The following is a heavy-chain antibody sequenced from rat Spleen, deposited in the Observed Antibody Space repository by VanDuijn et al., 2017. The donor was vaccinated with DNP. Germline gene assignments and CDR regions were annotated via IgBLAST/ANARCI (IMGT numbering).Heavy chain of an antibody. J-gene: IGHJ2*01. CDR2: ISYEGIHT. CDR1: GFTFGDHY. V-gene: IGHV5-22*01. D-gene: IGHD1-11*01. CDR3: ARGGRSYFDY. Sequence: EVQLVESGGGLVQPGRSLKLSCVASGFTFGDHYMAWIRQTPKKGLEWVASISYEGIHTYYEDSVRGRFTISRDNAESTLYLQMNSLRSEDTATYYCARGGRSYFDYWGQGVMVTVSS.